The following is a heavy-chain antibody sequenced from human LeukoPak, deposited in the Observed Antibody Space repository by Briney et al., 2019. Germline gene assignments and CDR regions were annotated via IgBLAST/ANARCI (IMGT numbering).Heavy chain of an antibody. D-gene: IGHD2-8*01. CDR3: ARDYLVSWFDP. V-gene: IGHV1-69*13. CDR1: GGTFSSYA. Sequence: ASVNVSCKASGGTFSSYAISWVQQAHGQGLEWMGGIIPIFGTANYAQKFQGRVTITAAESTSTAYMELSSLRSEDTAVYYCARDYLVSWFDPWGQGTLVTVSS. CDR2: IIPIFGTA. J-gene: IGHJ5*02.